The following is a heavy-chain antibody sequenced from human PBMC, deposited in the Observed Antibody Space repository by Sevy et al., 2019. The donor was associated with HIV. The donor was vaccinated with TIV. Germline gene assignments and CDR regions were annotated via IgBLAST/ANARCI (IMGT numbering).Heavy chain of an antibody. CDR2: FNPISDGT. Sequence: ASVEVACKASGYAFTGYYIHWVRQAPGQGLEWMGRFNPISDGTDDSQKFHGRVTMTSDTSISTAYMDVSRLTSDDTAVYYCARAPTDFWTGGMAVWGQGTVVTVSS. CDR1: GYAFTGYY. J-gene: IGHJ6*02. CDR3: ARAPTDFWTGGMAV. V-gene: IGHV1-2*06. D-gene: IGHD3-3*01.